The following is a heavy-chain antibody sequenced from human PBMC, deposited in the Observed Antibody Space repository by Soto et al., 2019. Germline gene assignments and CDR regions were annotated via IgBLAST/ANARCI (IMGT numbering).Heavy chain of an antibody. CDR3: ASPGTKGYYYYSMDV. V-gene: IGHV1-69*06. CDR2: IIPIFGTA. J-gene: IGHJ6*02. CDR1: GGTFSSYA. D-gene: IGHD1-7*01. Sequence: QVQLVQSGAEVKKPGSSVKISCKASGGTFSSYAISWVRQAPGQGLEWMGGIIPIFGTANYAQKFQGRVTMTADKSTSTAYMELSSLRSEDTAVYYCASPGTKGYYYYSMDVWGQQTTVTVSS.